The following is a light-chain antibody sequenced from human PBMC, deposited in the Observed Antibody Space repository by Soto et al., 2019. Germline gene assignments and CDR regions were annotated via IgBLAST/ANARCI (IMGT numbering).Light chain of an antibody. V-gene: IGKV3-20*01. Sequence: EIVLTQSPGTLSLSPGGRATLSCMASQSISSSLAWYQQKPGLAPTLLISDASNRASGVPDRFTGGGSGTDFSLTIRRLEPEDFALYYCQQYVGSPITFGQGTRLEIK. CDR2: DAS. CDR3: QQYVGSPIT. CDR1: QSISSS. J-gene: IGKJ5*01.